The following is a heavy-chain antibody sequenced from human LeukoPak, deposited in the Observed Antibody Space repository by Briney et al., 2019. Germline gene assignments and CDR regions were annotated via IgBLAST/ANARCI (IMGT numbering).Heavy chain of an antibody. D-gene: IGHD1-26*01. V-gene: IGHV4-61*01. J-gene: IGHJ1*01. CDR3: ARGGISGSYYAEYFQH. CDR1: GGSVSGSYY. CDR2: MYSSGTI. Sequence: PSETLSLTCTVSGGSVSGSYYWNWIRQPPGRGLEWIGYMYSSGTINYNPSLKSRVTVSIDMSKNQFSLKLSSVTAADTAVYYCARGGISGSYYAEYFQHWGQGTLVTVSS.